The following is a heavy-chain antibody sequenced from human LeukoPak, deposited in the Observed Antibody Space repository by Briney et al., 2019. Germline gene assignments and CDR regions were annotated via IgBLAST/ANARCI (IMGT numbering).Heavy chain of an antibody. J-gene: IGHJ2*01. CDR1: GFTFSSYA. CDR2: ISYDGSNK. Sequence: PGGSLRLSCAASGFTFSSYAMHWVRQAPGKGREWVAVISYDGSNKYYADSVKGRFTISRDNSKNTLYLQMNSLRAEDTAVYYCARGIAARPDGWYFDLWGRGTLVTVSS. V-gene: IGHV3-30-3*01. CDR3: ARGIAARPDGWYFDL. D-gene: IGHD6-6*01.